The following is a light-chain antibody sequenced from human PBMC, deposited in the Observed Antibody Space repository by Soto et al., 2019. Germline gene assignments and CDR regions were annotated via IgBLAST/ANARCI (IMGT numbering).Light chain of an antibody. V-gene: IGKV3-11*01. CDR2: DAS. Sequence: EIVLTQSPATLSLSPGERATLSCRASQSVSSYLAWYQQKPGQAPRLLIYDASNRATGIPARFSGSGSGTDFTLTISSLEPEDFAVYYCQQRSNWAQGTFGQGTKVEIK. J-gene: IGKJ1*01. CDR1: QSVSSY. CDR3: QQRSNWAQGT.